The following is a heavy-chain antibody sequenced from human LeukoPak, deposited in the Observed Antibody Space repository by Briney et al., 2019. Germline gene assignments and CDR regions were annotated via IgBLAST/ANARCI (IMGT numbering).Heavy chain of an antibody. Sequence: GSLRLSCAASGFTFRNYWMGWIRQPPGKELEWIGEINHSGSTNYNPSLKSRVTISVDTSKNQFSLKLSSVTAADTAVYYCAREVVAATVDAFDIWGQGTMVTVSS. CDR2: INHSGST. CDR3: AREVVAATVDAFDI. D-gene: IGHD2-15*01. CDR1: GFTFRNYW. V-gene: IGHV4-34*01. J-gene: IGHJ3*02.